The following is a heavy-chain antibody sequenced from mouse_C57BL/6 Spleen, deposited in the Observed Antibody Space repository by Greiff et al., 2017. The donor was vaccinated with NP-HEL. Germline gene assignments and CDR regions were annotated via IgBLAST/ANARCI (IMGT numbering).Heavy chain of an antibody. CDR2: IDPSDSYT. V-gene: IGHV1-59*01. J-gene: IGHJ2*01. D-gene: IGHD4-1*01. Sequence: VQLQQPGAELVRPGTSVKLSCKASGYTFTSYWMHWVKQRPGQGLEWIGVIDPSDSYTNYNQKFKGKATLTVDTSSSTAYMQLSSLTSEDSAVYYCAREGLTGTNYWGQGTTLTVSS. CDR1: GYTFTSYW. CDR3: AREGLTGTNY.